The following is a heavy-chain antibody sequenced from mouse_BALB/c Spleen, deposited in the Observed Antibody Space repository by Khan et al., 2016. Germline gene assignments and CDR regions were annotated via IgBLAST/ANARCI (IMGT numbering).Heavy chain of an antibody. V-gene: IGHV9-3*02. CDR3: ARSSYGNYWYFDD. CDR1: GYTFTNYG. CDR2: INTNTGEP. Sequence: QIQLVQSGPELKKPGETVKISCKASGYTFTNYGMNWVKQAPGKGLKWMGWINTNTGEPTYAEEFKGRFAFSLETSASTAYLQINNLKNEDTATYCCARSSYGNYWYFDDWGAGTTVTVSS. J-gene: IGHJ1*01. D-gene: IGHD2-1*01.